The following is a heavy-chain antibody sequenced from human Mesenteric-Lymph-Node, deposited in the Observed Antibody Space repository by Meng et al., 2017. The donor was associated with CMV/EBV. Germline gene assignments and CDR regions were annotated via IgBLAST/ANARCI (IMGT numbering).Heavy chain of an antibody. CDR1: GFTFGNHA. D-gene: IGHD1-1*01. V-gene: IGHV3-30*02. CDR3: AKDYVEAFDS. J-gene: IGHJ4*02. CDR2: IRFDGSDK. Sequence: SCAASGFTFGNHAMSWVRQAPGKGLEWVAFIRFDGSDKYYADSVKGRFTISRDISKNTLYLQMNSLRAEDTALYYCAKDYVEAFDSWGQGTLVTVSS.